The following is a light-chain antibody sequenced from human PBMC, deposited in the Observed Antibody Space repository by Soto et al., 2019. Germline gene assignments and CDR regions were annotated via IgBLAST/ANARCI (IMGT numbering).Light chain of an antibody. CDR1: QSVSSSY. V-gene: IGKV3-20*01. CDR2: DAS. CDR3: HQYGSSPWT. J-gene: IGKJ1*01. Sequence: EIVLTQSPGTLSLSPGERATLSCRASQSVSSSYFAWYQQKPGQAPRLLIYDASSRATGIPDRFSGSGSGADFSLTISRLEAEDVAVYYCHQYGSSPWTFGQGTRVEIK.